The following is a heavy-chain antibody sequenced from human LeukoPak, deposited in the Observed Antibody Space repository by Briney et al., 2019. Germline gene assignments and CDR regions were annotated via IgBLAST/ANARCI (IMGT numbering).Heavy chain of an antibody. CDR1: GYSFIRYA. J-gene: IGHJ4*02. CDR3: ARERDTALAPYFDY. V-gene: IGHV1-18*01. D-gene: IGHD5-18*01. Sequence: GASVTVSCKASGYSFIRYAITWVRQAPGQGLEWIGWISTYNGNTNYAQSLQGRLTLTTDTSTNTAYMELRSLRSDDTAVYYCARERDTALAPYFDYWGQGTLVTVSS. CDR2: ISTYNGNT.